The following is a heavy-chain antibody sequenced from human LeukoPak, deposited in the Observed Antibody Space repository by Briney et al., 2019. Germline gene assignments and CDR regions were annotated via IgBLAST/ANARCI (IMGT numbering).Heavy chain of an antibody. Sequence: WASVRVSCKDSGGTFSIYAISWVRQAPGQGLERMGGIIPIFGTANYAQKFQGRVTITADESTSTAYMELSSLRSEDTAVYYCSVVVVPAAVIFDYWGQGTLVTVSS. J-gene: IGHJ4*02. V-gene: IGHV1-69*13. CDR2: IIPIFGTA. CDR3: SVVVVPAAVIFDY. D-gene: IGHD2-2*01. CDR1: GGTFSIYA.